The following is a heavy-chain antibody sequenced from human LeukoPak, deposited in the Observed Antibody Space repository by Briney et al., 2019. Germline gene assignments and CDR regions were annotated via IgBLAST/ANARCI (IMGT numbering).Heavy chain of an antibody. J-gene: IGHJ6*03. Sequence: SETLSLTCTVSGGSISSYYWSWIRQPPGKGLEWIGYIYYSGSTNYNPSLKSRVTISVDMSKNQFSLKLSPVTAADTAVYYCARAVGYYYYYMDVWGKGTTVTVSS. V-gene: IGHV4-59*08. CDR1: GGSISSYY. CDR3: ARAVGYYYYYMDV. CDR2: IYYSGST. D-gene: IGHD6-19*01.